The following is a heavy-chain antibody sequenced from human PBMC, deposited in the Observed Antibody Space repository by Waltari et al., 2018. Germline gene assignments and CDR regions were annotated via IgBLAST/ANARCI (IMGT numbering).Heavy chain of an antibody. CDR2: IYWDDDK. J-gene: IGHJ4*02. V-gene: IGHV2-5*02. Sequence: QITLKESGPTLVKPTQTLTLTCTFSGFSLSTSGVGVGWIRPPPGKALEWLALIYWDDDKRYSPSLKSRLTITKDTSKNQVVLTMTNMDPVDTATYYCAHSSSIAAAGLEFDYWGQGTLVTVSS. CDR1: GFSLSTSGVG. CDR3: AHSSSIAAAGLEFDY. D-gene: IGHD6-13*01.